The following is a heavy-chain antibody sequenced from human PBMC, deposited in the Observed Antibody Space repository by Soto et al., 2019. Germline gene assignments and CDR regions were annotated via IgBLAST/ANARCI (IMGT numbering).Heavy chain of an antibody. V-gene: IGHV4-38-2*01. D-gene: IGHD5-12*01. CDR1: DYFISSGYF. CDR3: GRYFHTHSGSAI. CDR2: VYHTGST. J-gene: IGHJ4*02. Sequence: PSETLSLTCVVSDYFISSGYFWAWIRQPPGKGLEWIGTVYHTGSTYYSPSLKGRVTISVDTSKNLFSLNLSSVTSADTAVYYCGRYFHTHSGSAIWGQGTLVTVSS.